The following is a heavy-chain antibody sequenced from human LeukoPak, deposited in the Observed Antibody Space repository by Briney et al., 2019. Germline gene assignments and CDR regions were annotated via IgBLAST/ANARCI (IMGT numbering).Heavy chain of an antibody. J-gene: IGHJ3*02. CDR3: ARAWFYYEEAFDI. CDR2: ISSSSSTI. V-gene: IGHV3-48*01. Sequence: GGSLRLSCAASGFTFSSYDMNWVRQAPGKGLEWVSYISSSSSTIYYADSVKGRFTISRDNAKNSLYLQMNSLRAEDTAVYYCARAWFYYEEAFDIWGRGTMVTVSS. CDR1: GFTFSSYD. D-gene: IGHD3-22*01.